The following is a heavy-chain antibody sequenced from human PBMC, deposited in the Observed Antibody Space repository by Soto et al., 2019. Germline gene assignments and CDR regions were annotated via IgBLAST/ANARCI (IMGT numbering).Heavy chain of an antibody. CDR2: ISWNSGSI. J-gene: IGHJ4*02. V-gene: IGHV3-9*01. CDR1: GFTFDDYA. D-gene: IGHD5-18*01. Sequence: SGGSLRLSCAASGFTFDDYAMHWVRQAPGKGLEWVSGISWNSGSIGYADSVKGRSTISRDNAKNSLYLQMNSLRAKDTALYYCAKASDTAMVTGYFDYWGQGTLVTVSS. CDR3: AKASDTAMVTGYFDY.